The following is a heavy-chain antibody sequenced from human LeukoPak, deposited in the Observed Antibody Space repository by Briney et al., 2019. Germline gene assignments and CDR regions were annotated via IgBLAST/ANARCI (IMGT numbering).Heavy chain of an antibody. CDR2: ISYDGSNK. CDR1: GFTFSSYA. V-gene: IGHV3-30*04. D-gene: IGHD3-22*01. Sequence: GGSLRLSCAASGFTFSSYAMHWVRQAPGKGLEWVAVISYDGSNKYYADSVKGRFTISRDNSKNPLYLQMNSLRAEDTAVYYCARVAYYYDSSGLDAFDIWGQGTMVTVSS. CDR3: ARVAYYYDSSGLDAFDI. J-gene: IGHJ3*02.